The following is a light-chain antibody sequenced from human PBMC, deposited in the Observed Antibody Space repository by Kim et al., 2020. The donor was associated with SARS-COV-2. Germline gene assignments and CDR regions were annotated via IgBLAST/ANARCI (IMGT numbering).Light chain of an antibody. CDR1: SSDVGGYGL. CDR2: DVN. J-gene: IGLJ3*02. CDR3: CSYAGSYTWV. V-gene: IGLV2-11*01. Sequence: QSALTQPRSVSGSPGQSVTISCTGTSSDVGGYGLVSWYQQLPGKAPTLMIYDVNTRPSGVPNRFSGSKSGNTASLTISGLQAEDEADYYCCSYAGSYTWVFGGGTQLTVL.